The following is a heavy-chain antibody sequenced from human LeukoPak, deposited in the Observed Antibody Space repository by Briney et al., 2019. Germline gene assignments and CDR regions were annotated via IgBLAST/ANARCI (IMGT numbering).Heavy chain of an antibody. V-gene: IGHV3-23*01. D-gene: IGHD6-13*01. CDR2: ISGSGSST. Sequence: GGSLRLSCAASGFTFSSYSMSWVRQASGKGLEWVSSISGSGSSTYYRDSVKGRLTISRDNSKKTMYLQMNSLRADDTAVYYCAKGDRAAGGPYLFNWFDPWGQGTLVTVSS. J-gene: IGHJ5*02. CDR1: GFTFSSYS. CDR3: AKGDRAAGGPYLFNWFDP.